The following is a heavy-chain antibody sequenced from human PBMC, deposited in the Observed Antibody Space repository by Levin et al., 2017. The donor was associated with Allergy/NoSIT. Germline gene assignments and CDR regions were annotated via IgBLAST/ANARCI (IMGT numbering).Heavy chain of an antibody. J-gene: IGHJ6*02. D-gene: IGHD4-11*01. CDR1: GFTFSSYA. V-gene: IGHV3-23*01. CDR3: AKDTENYYYYGMDV. CDR2: ISGSGGST. Sequence: TGESLKISCAASGFTFSSYAMSWVRQAPGKGLEWVSAISGSGGSTYYADSVKCRFTISRDNSKNTLYLQMNSLRAEDTAVYYCAKDTENYYYYGMDVWGQGTTVTVSS.